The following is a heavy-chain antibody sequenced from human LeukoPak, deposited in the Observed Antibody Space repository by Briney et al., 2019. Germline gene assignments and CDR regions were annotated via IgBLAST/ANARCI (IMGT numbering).Heavy chain of an antibody. J-gene: IGHJ6*02. Sequence: HPGRSLRLSCAASGFTFSSYAMHWVRQAPGKGLEWVAVISYDGSNKYYADSVKGRFTISRDNSKNTLYLQMNSLRAEDTAVYYCARSTDPYYGMDVWGQGTTVTVSS. D-gene: IGHD5/OR15-5a*01. CDR1: GFTFSSYA. CDR2: ISYDGSNK. V-gene: IGHV3-30-3*01. CDR3: ARSTDPYYGMDV.